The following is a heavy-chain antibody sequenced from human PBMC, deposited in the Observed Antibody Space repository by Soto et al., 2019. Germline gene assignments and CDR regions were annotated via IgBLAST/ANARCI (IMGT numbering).Heavy chain of an antibody. CDR2: IYYSGST. J-gene: IGHJ4*02. D-gene: IGHD1-7*01. CDR1: GGSISSYY. V-gene: IGHV4-59*08. CDR3: ARRGTGTPRTFDY. Sequence: QVQLQESGPGLVKPSETLSLTCTVSGGSISSYYWSWIRQPPGKGLEWIGYIYYSGSTNYNPSLKSRVTRSVDTSKNQFSLKLSSVTAADTAVYYCARRGTGTPRTFDYWGQGTLVTVSS.